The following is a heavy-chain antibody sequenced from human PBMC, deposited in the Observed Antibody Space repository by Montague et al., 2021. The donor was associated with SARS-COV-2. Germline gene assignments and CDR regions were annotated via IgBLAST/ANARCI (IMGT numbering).Heavy chain of an antibody. CDR3: AKDKDGSGTYIYGMDV. V-gene: IGHV3-43*01. CDR1: GFTFSDYP. D-gene: IGHD3-10*01. J-gene: IGHJ6*02. Sequence: SLRPSCAASGFTFSDYPMHWVRQVPGKGLEWVSRISWSGRSTDYADSVKGRFTISRDNSKNSLYLEMHSLTIEDTALYHCAKDKDGSGTYIYGMDVWGLGTTVTVAS. CDR2: ISWSGRST.